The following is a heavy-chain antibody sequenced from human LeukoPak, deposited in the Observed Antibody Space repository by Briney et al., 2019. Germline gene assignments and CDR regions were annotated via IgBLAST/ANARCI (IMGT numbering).Heavy chain of an antibody. CDR1: GVSISSYY. CDR2: IYTSGST. D-gene: IGHD3-3*01. CDR3: ARQTRVYDFWSGYYGGYFDY. V-gene: IGHV4-4*09. J-gene: IGHJ4*02. Sequence: SETLSLTCTVSGVSISSYYWSWLRQPPGKGLEWIGYIYTSGSTNYNPSLKSRVTISVDTSKNQFSLKLSSVTAADTAVYYCARQTRVYDFWSGYYGGYFDYWGQGTLVTVSS.